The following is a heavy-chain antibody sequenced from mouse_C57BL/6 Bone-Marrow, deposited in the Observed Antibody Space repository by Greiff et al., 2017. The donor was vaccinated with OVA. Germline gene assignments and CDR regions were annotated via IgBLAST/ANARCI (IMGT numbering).Heavy chain of an antibody. V-gene: IGHV2-2*01. CDR2: IWSGGST. J-gene: IGHJ2*01. CDR1: GFSLTSYG. Sequence: VMLVESGPGLVQPSQSLSITCTVSGFSLTSYGVHWVRQSPGKGLEWLGVIWSGGSTDYNAAFISRLSISKDNSKSQVFFKMNSLQADDTAIYYCASFTVDYFDYWGQGTTLTVSS. CDR3: ASFTVDYFDY. D-gene: IGHD1-1*01.